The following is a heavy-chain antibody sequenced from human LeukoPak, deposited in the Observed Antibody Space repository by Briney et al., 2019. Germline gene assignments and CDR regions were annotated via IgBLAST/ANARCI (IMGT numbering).Heavy chain of an antibody. CDR3: AKGSYYDSSGSFYFDY. D-gene: IGHD3-22*01. Sequence: GGSLRLSCAASGFTFSSYAMSWVRQAPGKGLEWVSGISGSGDNTYYADSVKGRFTISRDNSKNTLCVQVKSLGTEDTAAYYCAKGSYYDSSGSFYFDYWGQGTLVTVSS. J-gene: IGHJ4*02. CDR1: GFTFSSYA. V-gene: IGHV3-23*01. CDR2: ISGSGDNT.